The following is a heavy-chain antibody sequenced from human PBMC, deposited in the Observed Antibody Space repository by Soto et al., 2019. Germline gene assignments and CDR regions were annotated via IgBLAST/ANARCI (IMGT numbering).Heavy chain of an antibody. CDR2: ISGSRTYI. CDR1: GFTFSDYS. CDR3: ARDPTIAVAGTPNWFDP. J-gene: IGHJ5*02. V-gene: IGHV3-21*01. Sequence: GGSLRLSCAASGFTFSDYSMNWVRQAPGKGLEWVSSISGSRTYIYYADSVKGRFTISRDNAKNSLFLQMNSLRAEDTAVYYCARDPTIAVAGTPNWFDPWGQGTLVTVSS. D-gene: IGHD6-19*01.